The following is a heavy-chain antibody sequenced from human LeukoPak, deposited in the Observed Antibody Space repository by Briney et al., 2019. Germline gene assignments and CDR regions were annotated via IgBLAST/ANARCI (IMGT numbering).Heavy chain of an antibody. CDR3: AKDLGTLISGRFYYYFDY. J-gene: IGHJ4*02. D-gene: IGHD2/OR15-2a*01. V-gene: IGHV3-30*02. CDR1: GFTFNSYG. Sequence: GGSLRLSCAASGFTFNSYGMHWVRPGPGKGRGWVAFVRNDGTNKHYPDSVKGRFTISRDNSKNTLYLQMNSLRAEDTAVYYCAKDLGTLISGRFYYYFDYWCQGTLVTVSS. CDR2: VRNDGTNK.